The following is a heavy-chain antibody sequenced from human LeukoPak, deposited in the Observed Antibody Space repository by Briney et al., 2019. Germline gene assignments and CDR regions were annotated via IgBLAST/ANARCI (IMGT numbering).Heavy chain of an antibody. CDR2: IIPIFGTA. CDR1: GGTFSSYA. J-gene: IGHJ4*02. Sequence: ASVKVSCKASGGTFSSYAISWVRQAPGQGLELMGGIIPIFGTANYAQKFQGRVTITADESTSTAYMELSSLRSEDPAVYYCARALTGGYCSSTSCYRGGFDYWGQGTLVTVSS. D-gene: IGHD2-2*01. V-gene: IGHV1-69*13. CDR3: ARALTGGYCSSTSCYRGGFDY.